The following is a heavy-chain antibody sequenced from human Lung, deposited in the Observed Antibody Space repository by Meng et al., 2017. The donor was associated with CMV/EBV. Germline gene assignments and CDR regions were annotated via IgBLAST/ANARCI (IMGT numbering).Heavy chain of an antibody. V-gene: IGHV3-53*01. CDR1: GFSVSENY. D-gene: IGHD5/OR15-5a*01. Sequence: GGSLRLSCAASGFSVSENYVSWVRQAPGKGLSWVSVIYGDGKTYYSDSVVGRFTISRDNSRNTVFLQMNNLGADDTANYFCARGSVYFDRWGQGTLVPVSS. CDR3: ARGSVYFDR. J-gene: IGHJ4*02. CDR2: IYGDGKT.